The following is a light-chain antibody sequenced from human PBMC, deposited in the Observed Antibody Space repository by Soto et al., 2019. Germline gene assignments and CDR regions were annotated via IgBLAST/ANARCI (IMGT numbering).Light chain of an antibody. J-gene: IGLJ1*01. V-gene: IGLV2-14*01. CDR3: NSYTSSSAPYV. CDR1: SSDVGGYRY. CDR2: EVS. Sequence: QSALTQPASVSGSPGQSITISCTGTSSDVGGYRYVSWFQHHPGKAPKVIIYEVSNRASGVSNRFSGSKSGNTAFLTISGLQAEDEADYYCNSYTSSSAPYVFGTGTKATVL.